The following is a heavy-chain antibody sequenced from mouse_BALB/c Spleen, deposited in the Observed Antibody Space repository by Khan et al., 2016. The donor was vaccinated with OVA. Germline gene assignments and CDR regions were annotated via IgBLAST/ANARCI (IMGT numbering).Heavy chain of an antibody. J-gene: IGHJ3*01. Sequence: VLLQQSGAELVRSGASVKLSCTGSGFNIKDYYMHWVKQRPEQGLEWIGWIDPENGDTEYAPQFQDKATMTADTSSNTAYLQLSSLTSADTAVSSCNTGYGYSHWFAYWGQGTLVTVTA. V-gene: IGHV14-4*02. CDR1: GFNIKDYY. CDR2: IDPENGDT. CDR3: NTGYGYSHWFAY. D-gene: IGHD2-2*01.